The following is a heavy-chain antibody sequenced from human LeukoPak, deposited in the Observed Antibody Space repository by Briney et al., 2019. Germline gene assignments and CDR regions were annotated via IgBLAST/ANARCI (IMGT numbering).Heavy chain of an antibody. CDR2: ISAHNGNT. J-gene: IGHJ6*02. V-gene: IGHV1-18*01. CDR1: GYTFTSYG. Sequence: ASVKVSCKASGYTFTSYGISWVRQAPGQGLEWMGWISAHNGNTNYAQKLQGRVTMTTDTSTSTAYMELRSLRSDDTAVYYCARDRYCSSTSCYHGGYYYYGMDVWGQGTTVTVSS. CDR3: ARDRYCSSTSCYHGGYYYYGMDV. D-gene: IGHD2-2*01.